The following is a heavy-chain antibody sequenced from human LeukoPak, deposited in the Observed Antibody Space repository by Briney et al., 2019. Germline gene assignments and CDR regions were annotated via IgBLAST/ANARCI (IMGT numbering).Heavy chain of an antibody. CDR2: IFYSGST. D-gene: IGHD3-10*01. Sequence: SKTLSLTCTVSGGSISSYYWSWIRQPPGKGLECIWSIFYSGSTNYNPSLKSRVTISVDTSKNQSSLKLSSVTSADTAVYYCASLYGSGTKYYMDVWGKGTTVTVS. CDR3: ASLYGSGTKYYMDV. CDR1: GGSISSYY. J-gene: IGHJ6*03. V-gene: IGHV4-59*08.